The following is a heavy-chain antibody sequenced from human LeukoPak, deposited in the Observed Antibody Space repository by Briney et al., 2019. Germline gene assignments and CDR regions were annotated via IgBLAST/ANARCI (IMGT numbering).Heavy chain of an antibody. V-gene: IGHV1-24*01. CDR3: ATPRSYVSVIHDAFDI. J-gene: IGHJ3*02. CDR1: GYTLTELS. Sequence: ASVKVSCKVSGYTLTELSMHWVRQAPGKGLEWMGGFDPEDGETIYAQKFQGRVTMTEDTSTDTAYIELSSLRSEDTAVYYCATPRSYVSVIHDAFDIWGQGTMVAVSS. CDR2: FDPEDGET. D-gene: IGHD3-16*01.